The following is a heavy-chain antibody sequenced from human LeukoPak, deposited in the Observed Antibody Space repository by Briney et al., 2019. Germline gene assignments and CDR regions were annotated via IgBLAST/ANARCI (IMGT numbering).Heavy chain of an antibody. Sequence: ASETLSLTCTVSGGSISSGSYYWSWIRQPAGKGLEWIGRIYTSGSTNYNPSLKSRVTISVDTSKNQFSLKLSSVTAADTAVYYCAREEQLVRFYFDYWGQGTLVTVSS. J-gene: IGHJ4*02. D-gene: IGHD6-6*01. CDR3: AREEQLVRFYFDY. CDR1: GGSISSGSYY. CDR2: IYTSGST. V-gene: IGHV4-61*02.